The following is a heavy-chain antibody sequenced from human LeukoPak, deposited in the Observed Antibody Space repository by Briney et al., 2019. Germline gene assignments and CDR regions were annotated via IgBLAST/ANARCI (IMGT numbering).Heavy chain of an antibody. CDR3: AKKMTTGYYREPSDY. CDR1: GFTFSNYT. V-gene: IGHV3-23*01. Sequence: GGSLRLSCAASGFTFSNYTMRWVRQAPGKGLEWVSSISGSGGSTYYADSVKGRFTISRDNSKNTLDLEMHSLRADDTAIYHCAKKMTTGYYREPSDYWGQGTLVTVSS. D-gene: IGHD3-9*01. J-gene: IGHJ4*02. CDR2: ISGSGGST.